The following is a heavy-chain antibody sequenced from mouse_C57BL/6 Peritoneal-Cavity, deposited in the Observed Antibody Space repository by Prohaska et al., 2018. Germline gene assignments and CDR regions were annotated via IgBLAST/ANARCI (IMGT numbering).Heavy chain of an antibody. CDR1: GYVFSSSW. D-gene: IGHD2-3*01. J-gene: IGHJ1*03. Sequence: QVQLQQSGHELVKPGASVKISCKASGYVFSSSWMNWVKQRAGKGLEWSGRIYTGDGDSNYNGKCKGKATLTADKSASTAYMQLSSLTCEDYAVYFCGRDGYWWYMDVWGTGTTVTVSS. CDR3: GRDGYWWYMDV. CDR2: IYTGDGDS. V-gene: IGHV1-82*01.